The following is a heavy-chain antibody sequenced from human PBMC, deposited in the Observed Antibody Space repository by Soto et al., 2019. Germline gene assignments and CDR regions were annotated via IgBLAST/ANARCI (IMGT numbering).Heavy chain of an antibody. CDR1: GFTFSSYA. Sequence: GGSLRLSCAASGFTFSSYAMSWVRQAPGKGLEWVSVTSGSGGSTYYADSGKGRLTISRENSKNTAYLQVNSLRAEDTAVYYCAKASYDILTGYSPDYWGQGTLVTVSS. D-gene: IGHD3-9*01. CDR3: AKASYDILTGYSPDY. CDR2: TSGSGGST. J-gene: IGHJ4*02. V-gene: IGHV3-23*01.